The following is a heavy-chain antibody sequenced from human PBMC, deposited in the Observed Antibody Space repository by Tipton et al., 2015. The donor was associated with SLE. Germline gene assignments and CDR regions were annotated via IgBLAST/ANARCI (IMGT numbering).Heavy chain of an antibody. D-gene: IGHD3-16*01. CDR2: VSHTRST. V-gene: IGHV4-34*01. Sequence: TLSLTCAVSGGSFSGYAWSWVRQPPGKGLEWIGEVSHTRSTNYNPFLKSRGTISLDTSNNQFSLRLSSVTAADTAVYYCARGVSGYFHYCYMDVWGKGTTVTISS. CDR1: GGSFSGYA. J-gene: IGHJ6*03. CDR3: ARGVSGYFHYCYMDV.